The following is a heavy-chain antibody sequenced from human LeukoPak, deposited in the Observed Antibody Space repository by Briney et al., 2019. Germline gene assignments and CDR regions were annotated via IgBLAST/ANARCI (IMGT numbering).Heavy chain of an antibody. CDR2: INPNSGGT. CDR1: GYTFTGYY. CDR3: ARDDSGYYYGWFDP. V-gene: IGHV1-2*02. D-gene: IGHD3-22*01. Sequence: ASVKVSCKASGYTFTGYYMHWVRQAPGQGLEWMGWINPNSGGTNYAQKFQGRVTMTRYTSISTAYMELSRLRSDDTAVYYCARDDSGYYYGWFDPWGQGTLVTVSS. J-gene: IGHJ5*02.